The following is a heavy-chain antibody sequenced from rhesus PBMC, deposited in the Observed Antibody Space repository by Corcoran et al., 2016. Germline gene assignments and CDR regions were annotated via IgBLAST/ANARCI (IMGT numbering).Heavy chain of an antibody. CDR2: IKNKVDVGTA. Sequence: EVQLVESGGGLVQPGGSLRLSCAASGFTFSNYWMSWVRQAPGKGLDWVGRIKNKVDVGTATYAESVKGRFTISRDDSKNTLYLQMNSLKTEDTAVYYCTTSGGSYYYFDYWGQGVLVTVSS. D-gene: IGHD3-16*01. CDR1: GFTFSNYW. CDR3: TTSGGSYYYFDY. V-gene: IGHV3-16*01. J-gene: IGHJ4*01.